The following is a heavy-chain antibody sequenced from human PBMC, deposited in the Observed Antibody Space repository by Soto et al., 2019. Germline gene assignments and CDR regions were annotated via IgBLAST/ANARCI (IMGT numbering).Heavy chain of an antibody. D-gene: IGHD2-21*02. J-gene: IGHJ5*02. Sequence: SETLSLTCTASGCSIRSSLYYWSWIRQPPGKGLEWIGYIFDSGITHYNPSLKSRVAMSVDTSKNQFSLNLTSVTAADTAVYFCASQFCSGGACFNWFDPWGHGTLVTVSS. V-gene: IGHV4-30-4*01. CDR1: GCSIRSSLYY. CDR2: IFDSGIT. CDR3: ASQFCSGGACFNWFDP.